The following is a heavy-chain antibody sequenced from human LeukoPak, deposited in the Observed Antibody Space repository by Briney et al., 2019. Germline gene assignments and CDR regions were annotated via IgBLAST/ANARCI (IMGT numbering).Heavy chain of an antibody. CDR2: TSSFSDNT. CDR1: GYTFTSYG. D-gene: IGHD3-10*01. J-gene: IGHJ4*02. Sequence: ASVKVSCKTSGYTFTSYGISWVRQAPGQGLEWMGWTSSFSDNTKYAERFQGRVTMTTDISTSTVYMELRSLRFDDTAVYYCARVPVKTRGSYFRDDYWGQGTLVTVSS. V-gene: IGHV1-18*01. CDR3: ARVPVKTRGSYFRDDY.